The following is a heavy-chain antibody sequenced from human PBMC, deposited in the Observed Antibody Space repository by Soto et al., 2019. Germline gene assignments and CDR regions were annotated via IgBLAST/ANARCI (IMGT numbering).Heavy chain of an antibody. Sequence: GGSLRLSCAASGFTFSSYAMSWVRQAPGKGLEWVSAISGSGGSTYYADSVKGRFTISRDNSKNTLYLQMNSLRAEDTAVYYCAKADGDSPYYYYGMDVWGQGTTVTVSS. CDR3: AKADGDSPYYYYGMDV. CDR2: ISGSGGST. V-gene: IGHV3-23*01. CDR1: GFTFSSYA. J-gene: IGHJ6*02. D-gene: IGHD4-17*01.